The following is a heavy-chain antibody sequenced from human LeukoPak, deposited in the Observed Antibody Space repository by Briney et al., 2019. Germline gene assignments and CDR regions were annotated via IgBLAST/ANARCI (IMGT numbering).Heavy chain of an antibody. J-gene: IGHJ6*02. CDR3: ARRDEYYYYGMDV. V-gene: IGHV3-23*01. CDR2: ISGSGGST. Sequence: GGSLRLSCAASGFTFSSYAMSWVRQAPGKGLEWVSAISGSGGSTYYADSMKGRFTISRDNSKNTLYLQMNSLRAEDTAVYYCARRDEYYYYGMDVWGQGTTVTVSS. CDR1: GFTFSSYA.